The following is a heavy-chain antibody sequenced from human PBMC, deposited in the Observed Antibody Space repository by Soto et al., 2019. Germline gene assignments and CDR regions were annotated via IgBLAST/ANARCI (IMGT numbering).Heavy chain of an antibody. D-gene: IGHD3-22*01. J-gene: IGHJ5*02. V-gene: IGHV5-51*01. CDR3: ARKDKSGYFNWFDP. CDR1: GYRFTSYW. Sequence: GESLKISCRTSGYRFTSYWIAWVRQMPGKGLEWMGIIFPSDSDTRYSPSFQGQVTISADRPASTVFLQWASLKASDAAEYFCARKDKSGYFNWFDPWGQGTLVTVSS. CDR2: IFPSDSDT.